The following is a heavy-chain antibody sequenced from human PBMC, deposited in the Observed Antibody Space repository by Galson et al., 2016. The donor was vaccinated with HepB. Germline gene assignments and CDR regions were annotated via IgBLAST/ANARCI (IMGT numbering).Heavy chain of an antibody. CDR3: STGGGYNWFDP. D-gene: IGHD6-25*01. CDR2: INPNGGSA. J-gene: IGHJ5*02. Sequence: SVKVSCKASGYTFTTYLMHWVRQAPGQGLEWMGIINPNGGSASYSPKFQGRVTLTRDTSTSTVYMELSSLKSDDTALYYCSTGGGYNWFDPWGQGTLVTVSS. CDR1: GYTFTTYL. V-gene: IGHV1-46*01.